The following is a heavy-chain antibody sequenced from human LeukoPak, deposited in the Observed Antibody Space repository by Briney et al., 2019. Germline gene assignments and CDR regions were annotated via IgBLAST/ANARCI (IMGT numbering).Heavy chain of an antibody. CDR2: INHSGST. CDR1: GGSFSGYY. CDR3: ASSPSKAAAGRYYGMDV. D-gene: IGHD6-13*01. Sequence: SETLSLTCAVYGGSFSGYYWSWIRQPPGKGLEWIGEINHSGSTNYNPSLKSRVTISVDTSKNQFSLKLSSVTAADTAVYYCASSPSKAAAGRYYGMDVWGQGTTVTVSS. J-gene: IGHJ6*02. V-gene: IGHV4-34*01.